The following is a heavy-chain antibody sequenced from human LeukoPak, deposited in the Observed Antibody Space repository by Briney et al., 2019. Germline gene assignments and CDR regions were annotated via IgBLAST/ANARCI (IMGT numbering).Heavy chain of an antibody. D-gene: IGHD6-13*01. CDR1: GFTFSSYA. CDR3: AKVSWENNWFDP. J-gene: IGHJ5*02. Sequence: GRSLRLSCAASGFTFSSYAMHWVRQAPGKGLEWVAVISYDGSNKYYADSVKGRFTISRDNSKNTLYLQMNSLRAEDTAVYYCAKVSWENNWFDPWGQGTLVTVSS. CDR2: ISYDGSNK. V-gene: IGHV3-30*04.